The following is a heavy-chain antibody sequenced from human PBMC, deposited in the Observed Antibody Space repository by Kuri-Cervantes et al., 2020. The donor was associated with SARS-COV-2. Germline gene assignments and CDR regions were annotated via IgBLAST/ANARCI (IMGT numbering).Heavy chain of an antibody. J-gene: IGHJ5*02. V-gene: IGHV1-18*01. CDR3: AKDLYSTSLYNWFDP. CDR2: ISAYNGNT. CDR1: GYTFTSYG. Sequence: ASVKVSCKASGYTFTSYGISWVRQAPGQGLEWMGWISAYNGNTNYAQKLQGRVTMTTDTSTSTAYMELRSLRSDDTAVYYCAKDLYSTSLYNWFDPWGQGTLVTVSS. D-gene: IGHD6-6*01.